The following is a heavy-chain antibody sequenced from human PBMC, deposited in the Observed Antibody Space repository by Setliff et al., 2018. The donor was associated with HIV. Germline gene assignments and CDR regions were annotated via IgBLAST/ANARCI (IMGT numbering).Heavy chain of an antibody. Sequence: ASVKVSCKASGYTFTSYSISWVRQATGQGLEWMGIINPSDNRTYYAQKFQGRVTMTRDTSTSSVYMELRSLRSEDTAVYYCARDYYDSVWGSHRYRFYYVDYWGQGSLVTVSS. CDR3: ARDYYDSVWGSHRYRFYYVDY. CDR2: INPSDNRT. CDR1: GYTFTSYS. V-gene: IGHV1-46*01. D-gene: IGHD3-16*02. J-gene: IGHJ4*02.